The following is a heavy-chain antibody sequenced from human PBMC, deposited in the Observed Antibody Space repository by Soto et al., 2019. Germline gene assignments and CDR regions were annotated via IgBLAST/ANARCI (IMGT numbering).Heavy chain of an antibody. CDR3: ASLNYYGSGSYYATHYYYYMEV. J-gene: IGHJ6*03. CDR2: INHSGST. D-gene: IGHD3-10*01. CDR1: GGSFSGYY. Sequence: PSETLSLTCAVYGGSFSGYYWSWIRQPPGKGLEWIGEINHSGSTNYNPSLKSRVTISVDTSKNQFSLKLSSVTAADTAVYYCASLNYYGSGSYYATHYYYYMEVWGKGTTVTVSS. V-gene: IGHV4-34*01.